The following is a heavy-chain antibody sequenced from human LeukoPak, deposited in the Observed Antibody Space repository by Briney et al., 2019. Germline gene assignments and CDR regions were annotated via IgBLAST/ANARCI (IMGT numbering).Heavy chain of an antibody. V-gene: IGHV3-7*04. CDR1: GFTFSSYG. J-gene: IGHJ4*02. CDR2: IKQDGSEK. D-gene: IGHD3-22*01. Sequence: GGSLRLSCAASGFTFSSYGMSWVRQAPGKGLEWVANIKQDGSEKYYVDSVKGRFTISRDNAENSLFLQMNSLRAEETAVYYCARGEYYYDGGYWGRGTLVTVSS. CDR3: ARGEYYYDGGY.